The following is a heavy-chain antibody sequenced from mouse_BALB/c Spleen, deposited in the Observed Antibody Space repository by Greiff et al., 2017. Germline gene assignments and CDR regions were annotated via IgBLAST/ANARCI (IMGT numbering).Heavy chain of an antibody. CDR2: ISNGGGST. CDR1: GFTFSSYT. CDR3: ARHGYGNYYFDY. V-gene: IGHV5-12-2*01. D-gene: IGHD2-10*02. J-gene: IGHJ2*01. Sequence: EVQGVESGGGLVQPGGSRKLSCAASGFTFSSYTMSWVRQTPEKRLEWVAYISNGGGSTYYPDTVKGRFTISRDNAKNTLYLQMSSLKSEDTAMYYCARHGYGNYYFDYWGQGTTLTVSS.